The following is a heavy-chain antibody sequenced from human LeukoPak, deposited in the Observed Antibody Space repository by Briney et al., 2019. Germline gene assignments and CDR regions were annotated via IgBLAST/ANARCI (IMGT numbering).Heavy chain of an antibody. D-gene: IGHD2-2*01. CDR2: IYYSGST. CDR3: ARETVVPAATHDY. Sequence: SETLSLTCTVSGGSISSGDYYWSWIRQPPGKGLEWIGYIYYSGSTYYNPSLKSRVTMSVDTSKNQFSLKLSSVTAADTAVYYCARETVVPAATHDYWGQGTLVTVSS. J-gene: IGHJ4*02. CDR1: GGSISSGDYY. V-gene: IGHV4-30-4*01.